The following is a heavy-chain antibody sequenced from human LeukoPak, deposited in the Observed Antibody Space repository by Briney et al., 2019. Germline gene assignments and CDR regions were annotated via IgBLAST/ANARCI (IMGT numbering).Heavy chain of an antibody. D-gene: IGHD2-15*01. CDR3: AKWGSSETRWYPFDY. CDR2: ISGGGDST. CDR1: GFIFGKYA. J-gene: IGHJ4*02. Sequence: TGGSLRLSCVGSGFIFGKYAMTWVRQAPGKGLEWVSTISGGGDSTWNADSVKGRFTVSRDNSKNTLYLQMSSLRVEDTAVYYCAKWGSSETRWYPFDYWGQGTLVTVSS. V-gene: IGHV3-23*01.